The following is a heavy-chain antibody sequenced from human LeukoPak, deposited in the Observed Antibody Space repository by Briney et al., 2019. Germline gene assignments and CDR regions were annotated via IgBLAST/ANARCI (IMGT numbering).Heavy chain of an antibody. D-gene: IGHD4-23*01. J-gene: IGHJ4*02. CDR2: IDPSDSYT. Sequence: GESLLISCKGSGYSFTSYWISWVRQLPGKGLEWMGRIDPSDSYTNYSPSFQGHVTISADKSISTAYLQWSSLKASDTAMYYCARHPTTTVVTPDYWGQGTLVTVSS. CDR1: GYSFTSYW. CDR3: ARHPTTTVVTPDY. V-gene: IGHV5-10-1*01.